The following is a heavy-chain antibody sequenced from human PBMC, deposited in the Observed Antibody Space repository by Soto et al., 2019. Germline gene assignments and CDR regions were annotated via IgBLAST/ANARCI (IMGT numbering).Heavy chain of an antibody. CDR2: IIPIFGTA. D-gene: IGHD3-9*01. CDR1: GGTFSSYA. Sequence: SVKVSCKASGGTFSSYAISWVRQAPGQGLEWMGGIIPIFGTANYAQKFQGRVTITADESTSTAYMELSSLRSEDTAVYYCARVLYYDILAGFSSYYGMDVWGQGTTVTVSS. V-gene: IGHV1-69*13. CDR3: ARVLYYDILAGFSSYYGMDV. J-gene: IGHJ6*02.